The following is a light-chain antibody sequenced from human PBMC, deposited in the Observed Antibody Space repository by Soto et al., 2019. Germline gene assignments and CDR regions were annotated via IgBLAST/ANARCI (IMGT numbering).Light chain of an antibody. CDR1: QSISSNY. J-gene: IGKJ2*01. Sequence: EIVLTQSPGTLSLSPGERATLSCRASQSISSNYFAWYQQKPGQAPRLLIYGASTRANGIPDKFSGSGSGTDFTLTVSRLELEDFAVYYCQNYGSSPPMYTFGQGTKLEIK. CDR2: GAS. V-gene: IGKV3-20*01. CDR3: QNYGSSPPMYT.